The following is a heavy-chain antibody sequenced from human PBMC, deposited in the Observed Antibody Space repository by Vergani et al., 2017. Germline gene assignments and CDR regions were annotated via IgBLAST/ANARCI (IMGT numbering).Heavy chain of an antibody. CDR1: GGTFSSYA. CDR3: ASLAYCGGDCYYSDY. CDR2: IIPILGTA. Sequence: QVQLVQSGAEVKKPGSSVKVSCKASGGTFSSYAISWVRQAPGQGLEWMGRIIPILGTANYAQKFQGRVTITADDSTSTAYMELSSLRSEDTAVYYCASLAYCGGDCYYSDYWGQGTLVTVSS. D-gene: IGHD2-21*01. J-gene: IGHJ4*02. V-gene: IGHV1-69*11.